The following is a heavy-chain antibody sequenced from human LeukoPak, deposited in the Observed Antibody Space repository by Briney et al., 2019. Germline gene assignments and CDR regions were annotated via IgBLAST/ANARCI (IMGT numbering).Heavy chain of an antibody. D-gene: IGHD3-10*01. V-gene: IGHV4-59*08. Sequence: SETLSLTCTVSGGSISNYYWSWIRQPPRKGLEWIGYIHYTGSTNHNPSLKSRVTISVDTSKNQFSLKLRSVTAADTAVYYCARLVDYGSGSRWGQGTLVTVSS. CDR2: IHYTGST. CDR1: GGSISNYY. CDR3: ARLVDYGSGSR. J-gene: IGHJ1*01.